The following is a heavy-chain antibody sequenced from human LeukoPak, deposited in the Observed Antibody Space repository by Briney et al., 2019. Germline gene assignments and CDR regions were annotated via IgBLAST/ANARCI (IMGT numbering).Heavy chain of an antibody. CDR1: GGSFSDYY. J-gene: IGHJ5*02. CDR2: INHTGYT. D-gene: IGHD6-13*01. V-gene: IGHV4-34*01. CDR3: ARGRKVVCSSVGCPGWFDP. Sequence: SETLSLTCGVSGGSFSDYYWTWIRQSPGKGLEWVGEINHTGYTNYKPSLKRRVTMSVDTSKNQVTLKLTSVTAADTAVYFCARGRKVVCSSVGCPGWFDPWAQGTLVTVSS.